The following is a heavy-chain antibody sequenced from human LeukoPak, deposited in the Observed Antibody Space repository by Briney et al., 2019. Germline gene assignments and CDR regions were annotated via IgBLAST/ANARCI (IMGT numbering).Heavy chain of an antibody. V-gene: IGHV4-4*07. CDR2: FYTGGSTSEST. D-gene: IGHD3-10*01. CDR3: ARGLNRQRPTYYYGSGSYSWFDP. Sequence: SETLSLTCIVSGDAISSDYWIWVRQPAGKGLEWVGRFYTGGSTSESTNYNPSLKSRVTISVDTSKNQFSLKLSSVTAADTAVYYCARGLNRQRPTYYYGSGSYSWFDPWGQGTLVTVSS. CDR1: GDAISSDY. J-gene: IGHJ5*02.